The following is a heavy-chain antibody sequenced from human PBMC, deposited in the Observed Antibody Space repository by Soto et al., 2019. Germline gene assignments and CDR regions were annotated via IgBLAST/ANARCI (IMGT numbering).Heavy chain of an antibody. D-gene: IGHD3-3*01. CDR3: APSITIFGDPFDY. Sequence: LRLSCAASGFTFSSYAMSWVRQAPGKGLEWVSAISGSGGSTYYADSVKGRFTISRDNSKNTLYLQMNSLRAEDTAVYYCAPSITIFGDPFDYWGQGTLVTVS. CDR2: ISGSGGST. V-gene: IGHV3-23*01. CDR1: GFTFSSYA. J-gene: IGHJ4*02.